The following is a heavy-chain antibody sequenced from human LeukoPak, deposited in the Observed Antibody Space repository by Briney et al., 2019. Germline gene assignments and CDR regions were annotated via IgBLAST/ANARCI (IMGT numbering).Heavy chain of an antibody. J-gene: IGHJ4*02. CDR1: GGSMSSRSYK. V-gene: IGHV4-39*01. CDR2: IEYSGKT. CDR3: ARRLGDGYYYFDY. D-gene: IGHD5-24*01. Sequence: SETLSLTCTVSGGSMSSRSYKWGWIRQPPGKGLEWIANIEYSGKTYYNPSLKSRVTISMDTSKNQFSLRLSSVTAADTAVYYCARRLGDGYYYFDYWGQGTLVTVS.